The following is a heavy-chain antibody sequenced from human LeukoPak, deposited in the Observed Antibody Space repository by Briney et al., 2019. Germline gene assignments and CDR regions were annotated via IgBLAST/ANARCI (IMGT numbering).Heavy chain of an antibody. D-gene: IGHD3-22*01. Sequence: GASVKVSCKASGYTFTGYYMHWVRQAPGQGLEWMGRINPNSGGTNYAQKFQGRVTMTRDTSTSTVYMELSSLRSEDTAVYYCASGENYYDSGGYFDAFDIWGQGTMVTVSS. V-gene: IGHV1-2*06. CDR1: GYTFTGYY. CDR3: ASGENYYDSGGYFDAFDI. J-gene: IGHJ3*02. CDR2: INPNSGGT.